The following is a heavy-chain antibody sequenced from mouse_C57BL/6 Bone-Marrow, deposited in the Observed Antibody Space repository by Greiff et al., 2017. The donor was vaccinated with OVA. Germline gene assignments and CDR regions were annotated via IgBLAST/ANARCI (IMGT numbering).Heavy chain of an antibody. D-gene: IGHD1-1*01. CDR1: GYTFTSYW. Sequence: QVQLQQPGAELVRPGTSVKLSCKASGYTFTSYWMHWVKQRPGQGLEWIGVIDPSDSYTNYNQKFKGKATLTVDTSSSTAYMQLSSLTSEDSAVYYCARDYYGSSYVGYFDVWGTGTTVTVSS. CDR2: IDPSDSYT. V-gene: IGHV1-59*01. CDR3: ARDYYGSSYVGYFDV. J-gene: IGHJ1*03.